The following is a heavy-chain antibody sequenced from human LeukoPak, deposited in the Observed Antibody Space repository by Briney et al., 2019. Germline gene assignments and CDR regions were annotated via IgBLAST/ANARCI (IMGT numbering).Heavy chain of an antibody. J-gene: IGHJ5*02. CDR2: IYHSGSA. D-gene: IGHD1-26*01. CDR3: AKDVKRGCFDP. CDR1: GGSIRTSNW. V-gene: IGHV4-4*02. Sequence: SETLSLTCTVSGGSIRTSNWYSWIRQSPGKGLEWIGEIYHSGSANYNASIASRVSMSVDTSKNQFSLRLTSVTAADTAIYYCAKDVKRGCFDPWGQGILVTVSS.